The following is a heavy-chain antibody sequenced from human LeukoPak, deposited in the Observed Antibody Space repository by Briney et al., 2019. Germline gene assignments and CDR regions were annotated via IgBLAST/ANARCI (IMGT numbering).Heavy chain of an antibody. CDR3: ARTYYDSSGYYHFDY. J-gene: IGHJ4*02. CDR2: IYYSGST. Sequence: TSETLSLTCTVSGGSISSSSYYWGWIRQPPGKGLEWIGSIYYSGSTYYNPSLKSRVTISVDTSKNQFSLKLSSVTAADTAVYYCARTYYDSSGYYHFDYWAREPWSPSPQ. D-gene: IGHD3-22*01. CDR1: GGSISSSSYY. V-gene: IGHV4-39*01.